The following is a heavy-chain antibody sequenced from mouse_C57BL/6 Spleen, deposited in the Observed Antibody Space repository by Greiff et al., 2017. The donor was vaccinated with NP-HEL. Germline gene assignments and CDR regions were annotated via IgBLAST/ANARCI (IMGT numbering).Heavy chain of an antibody. Sequence: QVQLQQPGAELVMPGASVKLSCKASGYTFTSYWMHWVKQRPGQGLEWIGEIDPSDSYTNYNQKFKGKSTLTVDKSSSTAYMQLSSLTSEDSAVYYCARLRGPLAYWGKGTLVTVSA. D-gene: IGHD3-3*01. V-gene: IGHV1-69*01. CDR2: IDPSDSYT. CDR1: GYTFTSYW. CDR3: ARLRGPLAY. J-gene: IGHJ3*01.